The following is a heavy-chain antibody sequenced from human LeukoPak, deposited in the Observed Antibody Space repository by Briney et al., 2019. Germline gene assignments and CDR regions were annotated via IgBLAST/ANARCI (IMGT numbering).Heavy chain of an antibody. CDR3: ASGSFPGYYYGMDV. J-gene: IGHJ6*02. D-gene: IGHD3-10*01. CDR2: IYHNGTH. Sequence: SGTLSLTCAVSVGSISSGNWWTWVRQSPGKGLEWIGEIYHNGTHNYNPSLKSRVTISADTFKNHFSLKLTSVTPEDTAVYYCASGSFPGYYYGMDVWGQGTTVTVSS. CDR1: VGSISSGNW. V-gene: IGHV4-4*02.